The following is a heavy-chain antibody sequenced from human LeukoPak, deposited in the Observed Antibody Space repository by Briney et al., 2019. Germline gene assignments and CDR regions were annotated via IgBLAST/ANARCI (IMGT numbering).Heavy chain of an antibody. CDR1: GGTFSSYA. D-gene: IGHD3-10*01. V-gene: IGHV1-69*04. J-gene: IGHJ5*02. Sequence: GASVKVSCKASGGTFSSYAISWVRQAPGQGLEWMGRIIPILGIANYAQKFQGRVTITADKSTSTAYMELSSLRSEDTAVYYCARGGSGSYDWFDPWGQGTLVTVSS. CDR3: ARGGSGSYDWFDP. CDR2: IIPILGIA.